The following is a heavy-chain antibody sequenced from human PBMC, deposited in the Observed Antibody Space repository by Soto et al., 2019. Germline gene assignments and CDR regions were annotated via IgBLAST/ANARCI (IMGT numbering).Heavy chain of an antibody. V-gene: IGHV2-70*01. CDR1: GFSLSTSGMC. D-gene: IGHD3-9*01. CDR2: IDWDDDK. J-gene: IGHJ4*02. Sequence: SGPTLVNPTQTLTLTCTFSGFSLSTSGMCVSWIRQPPGKALEWLALIDWDDDKYYSTSLKTRLTISKDTSKNQVVLTMTNMDPVDTATYYCARSLLRFFGWPKQYQPFDYWGQGTLVTVSS. CDR3: ARSLLRFFGWPKQYQPFDY.